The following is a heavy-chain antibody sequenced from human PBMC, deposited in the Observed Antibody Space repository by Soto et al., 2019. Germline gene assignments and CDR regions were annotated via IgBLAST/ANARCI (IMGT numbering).Heavy chain of an antibody. CDR3: ARVGAPGGYYHYFDY. J-gene: IGHJ4*02. D-gene: IGHD3-22*01. CDR2: IKEDGSEK. V-gene: IGHV3-7*01. Sequence: EVQVVESGGGLVQPGGSLRLSCAASGFRFSSYWMSWVRQAPGKGLEWVANIKEDGSEKYYVDSVKGRFSISRDNAKNSLYLQLNSLRAEDTAVYYCARVGAPGGYYHYFDYWGRGTQVIVSS. CDR1: GFRFSSYW.